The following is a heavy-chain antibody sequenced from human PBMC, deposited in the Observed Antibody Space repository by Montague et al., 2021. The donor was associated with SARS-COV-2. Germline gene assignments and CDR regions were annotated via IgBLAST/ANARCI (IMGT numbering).Heavy chain of an antibody. Sequence: SLRLSCAASGFTFDDYAMHWVRQAPGKGLEWVSGISWKSGSIAYADSVKGRFTISRDNAKNPLYLQMNSLRAEDTALYYCAKVMREDYYDSSGSPDAFDIWGQGTMVTGSS. V-gene: IGHV3-9*01. CDR1: GFTFDDYA. D-gene: IGHD3-22*01. J-gene: IGHJ3*02. CDR2: ISWKSGSI. CDR3: AKVMREDYYDSSGSPDAFDI.